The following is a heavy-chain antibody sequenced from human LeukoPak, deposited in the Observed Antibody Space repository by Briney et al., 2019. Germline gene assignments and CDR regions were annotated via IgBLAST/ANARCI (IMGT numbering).Heavy chain of an antibody. Sequence: PGGSLRLSCAASGFTFSSYAMSWVRQAPGKGLEWVSAISGSDGSTYYADSVKGRFTISRDNSKNTLYLQMNSLRAEDTAVYYCAKVRDVLRFLEWLLYGTFGYWGQGTLVTVSS. CDR3: AKVRDVLRFLEWLLYGTFGY. V-gene: IGHV3-23*01. CDR1: GFTFSSYA. J-gene: IGHJ4*02. D-gene: IGHD3-3*01. CDR2: ISGSDGST.